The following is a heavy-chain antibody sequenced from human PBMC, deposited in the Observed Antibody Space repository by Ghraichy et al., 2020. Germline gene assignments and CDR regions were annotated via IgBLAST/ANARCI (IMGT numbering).Heavy chain of an antibody. V-gene: IGHV4-59*01. CDR1: GGSISSYY. J-gene: IGHJ4*02. CDR3: ARGRHWEAGTVDY. CDR2: IYYSGST. Sequence: SETLSLTCTVSGGSISSYYWSWIRQPPGKGLEWIGYIYYSGSTNYNPSLKSRVTISVDTSKNQFSLKLSSVTAADTAVYYCARGRHWEAGTVDYWGQGTLVTVSS. D-gene: IGHD3-10*01.